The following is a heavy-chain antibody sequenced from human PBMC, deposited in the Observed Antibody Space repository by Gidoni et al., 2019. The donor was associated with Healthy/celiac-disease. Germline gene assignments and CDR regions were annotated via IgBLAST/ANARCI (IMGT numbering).Heavy chain of an antibody. Sequence: QVQLVQSGAEVKMPGASVKVSCQASGYSFTSYDITWLRQATGPGLEWMGWMNPNSGNTGYAQKFQGRVSMTRNTSISTAYMELSSLRSEDTAVYYCAGTRITIFGVVTTPAAFDIWGQGTMVTVSS. V-gene: IGHV1-8*01. CDR1: GYSFTSYD. J-gene: IGHJ3*02. CDR3: AGTRITIFGVVTTPAAFDI. D-gene: IGHD3-3*01. CDR2: MNPNSGNT.